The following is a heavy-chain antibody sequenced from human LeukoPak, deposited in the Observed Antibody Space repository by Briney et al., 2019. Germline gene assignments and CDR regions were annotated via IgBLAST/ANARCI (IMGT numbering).Heavy chain of an antibody. D-gene: IGHD3-3*01. Sequence: GRSLRLSCAASGFTSSSCAMHWVRQAPGKGLEWVAVISYDGSNKYYADSVKGRFTISRDNSKNTLYLQMNSLRAEDTAVYYCARDFKVVLRFLEWLSVGMDVWGQGTTVTVSS. V-gene: IGHV3-30-3*01. CDR1: GFTSSSCA. CDR3: ARDFKVVLRFLEWLSVGMDV. CDR2: ISYDGSNK. J-gene: IGHJ6*02.